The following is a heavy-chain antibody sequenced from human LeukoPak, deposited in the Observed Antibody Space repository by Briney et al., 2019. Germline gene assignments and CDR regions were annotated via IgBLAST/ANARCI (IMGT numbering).Heavy chain of an antibody. CDR2: INGDNGNT. D-gene: IGHD2-15*01. V-gene: IGHV1-3*01. CDR1: GYTFTTYT. CDR3: ARDEDEYCSGGSCYWFDP. Sequence: GASVKVSCKASGYTFTTYTMHWVRQAPGQRLEWMGWINGDNGNTKYSQKFQGRVTITRDTSASTAYMELSSLRSEDTAVYYCARDEDEYCSGGSCYWFDPWGQGTLVTVSS. J-gene: IGHJ5*02.